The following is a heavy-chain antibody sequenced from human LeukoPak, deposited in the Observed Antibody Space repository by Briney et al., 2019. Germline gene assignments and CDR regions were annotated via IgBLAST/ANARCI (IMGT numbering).Heavy chain of an antibody. CDR2: VSRPGGGT. D-gene: IGHD7-27*01. V-gene: IGHV3-23*01. J-gene: IGHJ4*02. CDR1: GFSFSYHG. Sequence: GGSLRLSCVASGFSFSYHGMNWVRLAPGKGLEWVSGVSRPGGGTYYADSVKGRFTISRDDSRNTLSLQMNSLRVEDTAVYYCARDLAWGGFDYWGQGILVAVSS. CDR3: ARDLAWGGFDY.